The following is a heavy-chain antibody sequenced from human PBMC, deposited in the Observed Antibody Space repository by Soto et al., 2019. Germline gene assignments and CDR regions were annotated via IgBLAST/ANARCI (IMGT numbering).Heavy chain of an antibody. D-gene: IGHD5-12*01. CDR3: ARAPSRWLKSYFDY. V-gene: IGHV4-34*01. Sequence: PSETLSLTCAVYGGSFSGYYWSWIRQPPGKGLEWIGEINHSGSTNYNPSLKSRVTISVDTSKNQFSLKLSSVTAADTAVYYCARAPSRWLKSYFDYWGQGTLVTVSS. CDR1: GGSFSGYY. CDR2: INHSGST. J-gene: IGHJ4*02.